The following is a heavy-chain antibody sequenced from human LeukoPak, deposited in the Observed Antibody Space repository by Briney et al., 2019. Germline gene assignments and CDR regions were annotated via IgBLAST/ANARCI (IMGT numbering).Heavy chain of an antibody. CDR3: AREAFGTHYYDSSGYSRKIYYFDY. Sequence: SETLSLTCTVPGGSISSGGYYWSWIRQHPGKGLEWIGYIYYSGSTYYNPSLKSRVTISVDTSKNQFSLKLSSVTAADTAVYYCAREAFGTHYYDSSGYSRKIYYFDYWGQGTLVTVSS. CDR2: IYYSGST. CDR1: GGSISSGGYY. D-gene: IGHD3-22*01. V-gene: IGHV4-31*03. J-gene: IGHJ4*02.